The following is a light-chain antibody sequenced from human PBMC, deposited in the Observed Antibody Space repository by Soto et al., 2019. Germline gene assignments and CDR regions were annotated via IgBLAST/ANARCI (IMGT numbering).Light chain of an antibody. CDR1: QGIGNG. V-gene: IGKV1-17*01. CDR3: VQHNSYPVT. CDR2: AAS. J-gene: IGKJ4*01. Sequence: DIQMTQSPSSLSASVGDRVTITCRASQGIGNGLGWYQQKPGKAPKHLIYAASILQSEVPSRFSGSGSGTEFILTISSLQPEDFATYYCVQHNSYPVTVGGGTKVETK.